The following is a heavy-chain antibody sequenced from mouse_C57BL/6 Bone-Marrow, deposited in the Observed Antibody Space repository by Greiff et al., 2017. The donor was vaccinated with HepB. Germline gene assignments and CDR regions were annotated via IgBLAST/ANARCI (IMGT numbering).Heavy chain of an antibody. CDR1: GYTFTSYW. D-gene: IGHD2-14*01. J-gene: IGHJ4*01. V-gene: IGHV1-55*01. CDR3: ARWVLLWVRRSMDY. CDR2: IYPGSGST. Sequence: VQLQQPGAELVKPGASVKMSCKASGYTFTSYWITWVKQRPGQGLEWIGDIYPGSGSTNYNEKFKSKATLTVDTSSSTAYMQLSSLTSEDSAVYYCARWVLLWVRRSMDYWGQGTSVTVSS.